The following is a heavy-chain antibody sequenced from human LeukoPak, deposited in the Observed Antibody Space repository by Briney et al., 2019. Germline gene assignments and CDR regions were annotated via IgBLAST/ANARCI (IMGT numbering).Heavy chain of an antibody. J-gene: IGHJ4*02. V-gene: IGHV3-23*01. CDR3: AKGSSGSYYSHFDY. Sequence: GGSLRLSCAASGFTFSNYAMTWVRQAPGKGLEWVSVISGSGSNTDYADSVKGRFTISRDNSKNTLSLQMNSLRAEDTAIYYCAKGSSGSYYSHFDYWGQGTLVTVSS. D-gene: IGHD3-10*01. CDR1: GFTFSNYA. CDR2: ISGSGSNT.